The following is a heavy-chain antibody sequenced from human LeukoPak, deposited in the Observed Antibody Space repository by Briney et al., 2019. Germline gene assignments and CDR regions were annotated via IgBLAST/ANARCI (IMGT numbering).Heavy chain of an antibody. CDR2: ISSSSSTI. CDR1: GFTFSSYA. CDR3: ARVKVGATTRREFDY. J-gene: IGHJ4*02. Sequence: GGSLRLSCVASGFTFSSYAMSWVRQAPGKGLEWVSYISSSSSTIYYADSVKGRFTISRDNAKNSLYLQMNSLRAEDTAVYYCARVKVGATTRREFDYWGQGTLVTVSS. D-gene: IGHD1-26*01. V-gene: IGHV3-48*04.